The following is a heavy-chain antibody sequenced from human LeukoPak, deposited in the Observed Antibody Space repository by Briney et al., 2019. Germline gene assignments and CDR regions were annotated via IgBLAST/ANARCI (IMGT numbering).Heavy chain of an antibody. CDR2: ISAYNGNT. J-gene: IGHJ4*02. Sequence: ASVKVSCKASGYTFTSYGISWVRQAPGQGLEWMGWISAYNGNTNYAQKLQGRVTMTTDTSTSTAYMELRSLRSDDTAVYYCARGVRGDLYSSGWYYFDYWGQGTLVTVSS. CDR3: ARGVRGDLYSSGWYYFDY. V-gene: IGHV1-18*01. D-gene: IGHD6-19*01. CDR1: GYTFTSYG.